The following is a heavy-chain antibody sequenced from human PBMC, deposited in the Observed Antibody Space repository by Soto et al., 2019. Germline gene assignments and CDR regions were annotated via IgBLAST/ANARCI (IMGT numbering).Heavy chain of an antibody. V-gene: IGHV3-23*01. CDR1: GFTFSSYA. D-gene: IGHD3-22*01. Sequence: GSLRLSCAASGFTFSSYAMSWVRQAPGKGLEWVSAISGSGGSTYYADSVKGRFTISRDNSKNTLYLQMNSLRAEDTAVYYCAKVPNYYDSSGSTFDYWGQGTLVTVSS. CDR3: AKVPNYYDSSGSTFDY. CDR2: ISGSGGST. J-gene: IGHJ4*02.